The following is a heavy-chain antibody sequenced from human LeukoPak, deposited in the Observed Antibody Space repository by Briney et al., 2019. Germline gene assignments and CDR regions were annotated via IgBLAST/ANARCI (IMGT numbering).Heavy chain of an antibody. CDR3: ANEIRPNDY. Sequence: HAGGSLRLSCAASEFDFSSLAMTWVRQAPGKGLEWVSAISISASKTYYADSVKGRFTISRDNSKNTLYLQMNSLRAEDTAVYYCANEIRPNDYWGQGTQVTVSS. J-gene: IGHJ4*02. CDR1: EFDFSSLA. CDR2: ISISASKT. V-gene: IGHV3-23*01. D-gene: IGHD4-17*01.